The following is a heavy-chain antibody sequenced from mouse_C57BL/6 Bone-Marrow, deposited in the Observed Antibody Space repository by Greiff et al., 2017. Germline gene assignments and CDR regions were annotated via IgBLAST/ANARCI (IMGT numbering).Heavy chain of an antibody. Sequence: VKLQESGAELVKPGASVKMSCKASGYTFTTYPIEWMKQNHGKSLEWIGNFHPYTDDTKYNEKFKGKATLTVEKSYNTVYLELSRLTSDDSAVYYCARSSTFFYYFDYWGQGTTLTVSS. CDR1: GYTFTTYP. CDR2: FHPYTDDT. CDR3: ARSSTFFYYFDY. D-gene: IGHD5-1*01. V-gene: IGHV1-47*01. J-gene: IGHJ2*01.